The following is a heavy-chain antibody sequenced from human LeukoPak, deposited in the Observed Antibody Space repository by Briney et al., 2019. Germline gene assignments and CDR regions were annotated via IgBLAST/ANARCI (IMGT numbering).Heavy chain of an antibody. J-gene: IGHJ6*02. V-gene: IGHV3-66*01. Sequence: GGSLRLSCAPSGFTVSSSYMTWVRQAPGKGLEWVSVVYSGGITYYADSVKGRFIISGDNSKNTLYLQMNSLRAEDTAVYYCARGVDVWGQGTTVTVSS. CDR3: ARGVDV. CDR1: GFTVSSSY. CDR2: VYSGGIT.